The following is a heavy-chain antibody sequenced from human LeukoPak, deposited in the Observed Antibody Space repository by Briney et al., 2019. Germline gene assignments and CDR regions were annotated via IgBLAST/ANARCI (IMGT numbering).Heavy chain of an antibody. Sequence: PSETLSLTCTVSGGSISSSSYYWGWIRQPPGKGLEWIGSIYYSGSTYYNPSLKSRVTISVDTSKNQFSLKLSSVTAADTAVYYCAAMVRGVIIPYFDYWGQGTLVTVSS. D-gene: IGHD3-10*01. V-gene: IGHV4-39*07. CDR2: IYYSGST. J-gene: IGHJ4*02. CDR1: GGSISSSSYY. CDR3: AAMVRGVIIPYFDY.